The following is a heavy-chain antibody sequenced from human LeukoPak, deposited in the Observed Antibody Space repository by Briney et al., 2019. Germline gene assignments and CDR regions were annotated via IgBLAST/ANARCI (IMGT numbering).Heavy chain of an antibody. CDR2: INSDGSST. V-gene: IGHV3-74*01. Sequence: GGSLRLSRAASGFTFDDYAMHWVRQAPGEGLVWVSRINSDGSSTNYADSVKGRFTISRDNAKNTLELQMNSLRGEDTAVYYCARGRIYSGYDDFGYWGQGILVTVSS. J-gene: IGHJ4*02. D-gene: IGHD5-12*01. CDR3: ARGRIYSGYDDFGY. CDR1: GFTFDDYA.